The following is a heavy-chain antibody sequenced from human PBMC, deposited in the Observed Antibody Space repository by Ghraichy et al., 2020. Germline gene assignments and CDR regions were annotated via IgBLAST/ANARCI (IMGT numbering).Heavy chain of an antibody. Sequence: GGSLRLSCAASGFTFDDYAMHWVRQAPGKGLEWVSGISWNSGSIGYADSVKGRFTISRDNAKNSLYLQMSSLRAEDTALYYCAKSRGVVVPGAIEGWGQGTLVTVSS. CDR2: ISWNSGSI. V-gene: IGHV3-9*01. CDR1: GFTFDDYA. CDR3: AKSRGVVVPGAIEG. J-gene: IGHJ4*02. D-gene: IGHD2-2*01.